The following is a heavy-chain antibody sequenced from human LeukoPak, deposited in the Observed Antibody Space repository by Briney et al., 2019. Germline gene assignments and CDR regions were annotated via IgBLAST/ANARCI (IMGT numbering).Heavy chain of an antibody. CDR1: GFTFTNYW. CDR3: ARRGTITWALDY. J-gene: IGHJ4*02. Sequence: GGSLRLSCAASGFTFTNYWMSWVRQAPGKGLELVANIKQDRSEKYYVDSVKGRFTISRDNAKNSLYLQMNSLRAEDTAVYYCARRGTITWALDYWGQGTLVTVSS. CDR2: IKQDRSEK. V-gene: IGHV3-7*01. D-gene: IGHD5-24*01.